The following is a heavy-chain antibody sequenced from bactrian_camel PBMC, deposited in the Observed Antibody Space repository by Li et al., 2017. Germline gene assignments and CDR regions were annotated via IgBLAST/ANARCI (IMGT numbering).Heavy chain of an antibody. CDR2: INRDGGT. CDR3: AAGTTGPVLWDRSYNY. CDR1: EQTYMQDC. Sequence: VQMVESGGGSVQAGGSLRLSCTASEQTYMQDCMGWFRQVPGKEREGIARINRDGGTSYADPVKGRFTASKDYVKNTLYLQMNSLKVEDTAMYYCAAGTTGPVLWDRSYNYWGQGTQVTVS. J-gene: IGHJ4*01. D-gene: IGHD2*01. V-gene: IGHV3S42*01.